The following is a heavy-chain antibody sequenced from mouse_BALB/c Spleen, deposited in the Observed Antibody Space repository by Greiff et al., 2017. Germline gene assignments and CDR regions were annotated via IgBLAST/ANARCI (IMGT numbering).Heavy chain of an antibody. D-gene: IGHD3-3*01. V-gene: IGHV1S137*01. Sequence: QVQLQQSGAELVRPGVSVKISCKGSGYTFTDYAMHWVKQSHAKSLEWIGVISTYYGDASYNQKFKGKATMTVDKSSSTAYMELARLTSEDSAIYYCASRRDAYYFDYWGQGTTLTVSS. J-gene: IGHJ2*01. CDR1: GYTFTDYA. CDR2: ISTYYGDA. CDR3: ASRRDAYYFDY.